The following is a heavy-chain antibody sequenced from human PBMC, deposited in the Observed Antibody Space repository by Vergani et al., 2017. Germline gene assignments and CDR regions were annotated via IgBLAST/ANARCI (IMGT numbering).Heavy chain of an antibody. V-gene: IGHV4-59*02. Sequence: QAQLQESGPGLVKPSETLSLTCHVFGVPVTDYNCNWIPQAPGKGLEWIGCRSTTGGATHASHNPSLKSRVSISVDTSKSQFSLRLASVTAPDSALYYWAGDTHSWERADRWGQGLLVSVSS. CDR3: AGDTHSWERADR. CDR2: RSTTGGA. J-gene: IGHJ5*02. D-gene: IGHD6-13*01. CDR1: GVPVTDYN.